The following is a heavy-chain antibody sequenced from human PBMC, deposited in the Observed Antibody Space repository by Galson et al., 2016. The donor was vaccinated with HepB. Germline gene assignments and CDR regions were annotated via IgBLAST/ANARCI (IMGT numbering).Heavy chain of an antibody. J-gene: IGHJ4*02. CDR1: GFTFSSYS. D-gene: IGHD3-22*01. CDR2: ISSGGTYI. CDR3: ARVYYYDSSGYSHVGFDY. V-gene: IGHV3-21*01. Sequence: SLRLSCAASGFTFSSYSMNWVRQAPGKGLEWVSSISSGGTYIYYADSMKGRFTISRDNAKNSLFLQMNSLRAEDTAVYYCARVYYYDSSGYSHVGFDYWGQGTLVNVSA.